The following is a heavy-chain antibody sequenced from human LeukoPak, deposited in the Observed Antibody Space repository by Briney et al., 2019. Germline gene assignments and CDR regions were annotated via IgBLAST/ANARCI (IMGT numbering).Heavy chain of an antibody. J-gene: IGHJ4*02. CDR1: GGTFSSYA. CDR2: ISAYNGNT. CDR3: ARQRGAAAGTRLDY. Sequence: ASVKVSCKASGGTFSSYAISWVRQAPGQGLEWMGWISAYNGNTNYAQKLQGRVTMTTDTSTNTAYMELRRLRSDDTAVYYCARQRGAAAGTRLDYWGQGTLVTVSS. V-gene: IGHV1-18*01. D-gene: IGHD6-13*01.